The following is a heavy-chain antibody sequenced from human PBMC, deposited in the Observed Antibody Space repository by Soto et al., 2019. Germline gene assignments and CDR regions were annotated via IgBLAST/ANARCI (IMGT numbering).Heavy chain of an antibody. Sequence: QITLKESGPTLVKPTQTLILTCTFSGFSLTTYGVGVGWVSQPPGKALEWLALIYWDDDKRYSPSLKSRLTITKDTSKNHVVLTMTNMDPVDTATYYCAHRLTLNSDWNYGRLDYSGQGTLVTVSS. CDR2: IYWDDDK. V-gene: IGHV2-5*02. CDR3: AHRLTLNSDWNYGRLDY. D-gene: IGHD1-7*01. CDR1: GFSLTTYGVG. J-gene: IGHJ4*02.